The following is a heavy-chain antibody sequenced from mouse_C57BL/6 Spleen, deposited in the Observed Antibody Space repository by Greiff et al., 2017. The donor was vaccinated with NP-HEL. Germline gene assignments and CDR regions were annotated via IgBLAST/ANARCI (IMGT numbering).Heavy chain of an antibody. V-gene: IGHV1-62-2*01. CDR3: ARHEAGGLRQGGFDY. CDR1: GYTFTEYT. Sequence: VQLQPSGAELVKPGASVKLSCTASGYTFTEYTIHWVKQRSGQGLEWIWWFYPGSGRIKYTEIFKDKATLTADKSSSTVYMELSRLTSEDSAVYFCARHEAGGLRQGGFDYWGQGTTLTVAS. CDR2: FYPGSGRI. J-gene: IGHJ2*01. D-gene: IGHD2-4*01.